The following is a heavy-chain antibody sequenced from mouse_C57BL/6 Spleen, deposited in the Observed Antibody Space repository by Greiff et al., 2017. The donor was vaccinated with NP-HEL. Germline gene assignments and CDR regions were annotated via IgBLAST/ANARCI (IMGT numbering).Heavy chain of an antibody. D-gene: IGHD2-4*01. V-gene: IGHV5-17*01. CDR3: TRDPYYDYTPTMDY. CDR1: GFTFSDYG. Sequence: QVVESGGGLVKPGGSLKLSCAASGFTFSDYGMHWVRQAPEKGLEWVAYISSGSSTIDYADTVKVRFTISRDNAKNTLFLQVTSLRSGDTAMYYCTRDPYYDYTPTMDYWGQGTSVTVSS. CDR2: ISSGSSTI. J-gene: IGHJ4*01.